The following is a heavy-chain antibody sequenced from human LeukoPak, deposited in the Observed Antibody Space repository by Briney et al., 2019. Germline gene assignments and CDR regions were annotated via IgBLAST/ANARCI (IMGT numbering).Heavy chain of an antibody. CDR3: ARHRDSDISGSSAGLDY. CDR2: IRRDGNEK. V-gene: IGHV3-7*01. D-gene: IGHD3-22*01. CDR1: GFTFSNYW. Sequence: GGSLRLSCAAPGFTFSNYWMTWVRQAPGKGLEWVANIRRDGNEKHYVESMEGRFIITRDNAKNSLYLEMDSLRVEDTAVYFCARHRDSDISGSSAGLDYWGQGTLVTVSS. J-gene: IGHJ4*02.